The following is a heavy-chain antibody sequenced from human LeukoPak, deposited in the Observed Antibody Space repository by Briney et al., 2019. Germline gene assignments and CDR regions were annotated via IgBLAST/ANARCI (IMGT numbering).Heavy chain of an antibody. J-gene: IGHJ4*02. D-gene: IGHD3-3*01. V-gene: IGHV3-23*01. CDR1: GFTFSSYA. CDR2: FSGSGFST. CDR3: ARDERLLSFLK. Sequence: GGSLRLSCAASGFTFSSYAMSWVRQAPGKGLEWVSTFSGSGFSTYYADSVKGRFTISRDNSKNTLYLQMNSLRAEDTAVYYCARDERLLSFLKWGQGTLVTVSS.